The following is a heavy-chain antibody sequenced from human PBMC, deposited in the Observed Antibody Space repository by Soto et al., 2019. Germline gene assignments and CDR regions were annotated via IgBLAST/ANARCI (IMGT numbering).Heavy chain of an antibody. D-gene: IGHD3-3*01. CDR2: ISSSSSTI. CDR3: ARVIWSGHLTSDL. Sequence: EVQVVESGEGLVQPGGSLRLSCAASGFTFSSNSMNWVRQAPGKGLGWISYISSSSSTIYADSVKGRFTISRDNAKNSLYLQMHSLRDEDTAVYYCARVIWSGHLTSDLWGQGTLVTVSS. CDR1: GFTFSSNS. V-gene: IGHV3-48*02. J-gene: IGHJ5*02.